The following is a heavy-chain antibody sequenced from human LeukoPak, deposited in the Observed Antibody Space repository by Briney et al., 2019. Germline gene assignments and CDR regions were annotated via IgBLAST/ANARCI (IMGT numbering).Heavy chain of an antibody. CDR2: INPNSGGT. CDR3: ARGRIISSSSTYWFDP. D-gene: IGHD6-6*01. Sequence: ASVKVSFKASGYTFTGYYMHWVRRAPGQGLEWMGWINPNSGGTNYAQKFQGRVSMTRDTSISTGYMELRRLRSDDTAVYYCARGRIISSSSTYWFDPWGQGTLVTVTP. J-gene: IGHJ5*02. CDR1: GYTFTGYY. V-gene: IGHV1-2*02.